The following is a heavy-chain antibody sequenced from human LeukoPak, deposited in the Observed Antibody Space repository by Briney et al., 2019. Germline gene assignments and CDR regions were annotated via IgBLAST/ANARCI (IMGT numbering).Heavy chain of an antibody. CDR2: IYHSGST. Sequence: PSETLSLTCAVSGGSISSSNWWSWVRQPPGKGLEWIGEIYHSGSTNYNPSLKSRVTISVDKSKNQFSLKLSSVTAADTAVYYCARDTRGRFRYYDSSGYYYYFDYWGQGTLVTVSS. CDR1: GGSISSSNW. CDR3: ARDTRGRFRYYDSSGYYYYFDY. D-gene: IGHD3-22*01. J-gene: IGHJ4*02. V-gene: IGHV4-4*02.